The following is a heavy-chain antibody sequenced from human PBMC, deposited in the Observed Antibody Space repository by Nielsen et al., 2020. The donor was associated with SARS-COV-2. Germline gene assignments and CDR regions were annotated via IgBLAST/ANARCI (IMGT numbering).Heavy chain of an antibody. J-gene: IGHJ6*02. CDR1: GFTFSSHS. Sequence: GESLKISCAASGFTFSSHSMNWVRQAPGKGLEWVSYISSSSSTIYYADSVKGRFTISRDNAKNSLYLQMNSLRAEDTAVYYCARDLLAEIYYYYGMDVWGQGTTVTVFS. D-gene: IGHD2-15*01. V-gene: IGHV3-48*01. CDR2: ISSSSSTI. CDR3: ARDLLAEIYYYYGMDV.